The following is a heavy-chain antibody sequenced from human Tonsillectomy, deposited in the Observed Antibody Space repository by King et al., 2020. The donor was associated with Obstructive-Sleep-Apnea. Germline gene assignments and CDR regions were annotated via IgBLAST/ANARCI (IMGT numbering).Heavy chain of an antibody. CDR1: GGSISSYY. CDR2: IYYSGST. CDR3: ARDPTYYYDSSGYYTSRGYFDY. D-gene: IGHD3-22*01. Sequence: QLQESGPGLVKPSETLSLTCTVSGGSISSYYWSWIRQPPGKGLEWIGYIYYSGSTNYNPSLKSRVTISVDTSKNQFSLKLSSVTAADTAVYYCARDPTYYYDSSGYYTSRGYFDYWGQGTLATVSS. V-gene: IGHV4-59*01. J-gene: IGHJ4*02.